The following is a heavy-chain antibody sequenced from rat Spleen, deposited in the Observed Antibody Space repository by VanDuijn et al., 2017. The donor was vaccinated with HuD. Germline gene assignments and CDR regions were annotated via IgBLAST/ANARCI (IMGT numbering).Heavy chain of an antibody. CDR3: AGHGLPGYGVMDA. CDR2: ITNASGGT. V-gene: IGHV5-31*01. CDR1: GFTFNNYW. D-gene: IGHD1-4*01. Sequence: EVQLVESGGGLVQPGGSLKLSCVASGFTFNNYWMTWIRQAPGKGLEWVASITNASGGTHYPDSVKGRFTISRDNAKNTLYMQMDSLRSEDTATNYCAGHGLPGYGVMDAWGQGVMVTVSS. J-gene: IGHJ2*01.